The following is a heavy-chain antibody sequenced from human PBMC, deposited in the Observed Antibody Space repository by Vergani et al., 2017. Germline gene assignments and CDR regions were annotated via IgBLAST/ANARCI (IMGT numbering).Heavy chain of an antibody. CDR1: GFTFSSYA. J-gene: IGHJ4*02. CDR2: ISGSGGST. CDR3: ARYSGSHLTLDY. D-gene: IGHD1-26*01. Sequence: EVQLLESGGGLVQPGGSLRLSCAASGFTFSSYAMSWVRQAPGKGLEWVSAISGSGGSTYYADSVKGRFTISRDNSKNTLYLQMNSLRAEDTAVYYCARYSGSHLTLDYWGQGTLVTVSS. V-gene: IGHV3-23*01.